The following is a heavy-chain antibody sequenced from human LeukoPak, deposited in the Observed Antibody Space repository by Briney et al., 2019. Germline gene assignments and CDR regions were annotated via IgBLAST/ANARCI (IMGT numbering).Heavy chain of an antibody. J-gene: IGHJ4*02. Sequence: SVKVSCKASGGTFSSYAISWVRQAPGQGLEWMGGIIPIFGTANYAQKFQGRVTITADESTSTAYMELSSLRSEDTAAYYCARGRAYYYDSSGYSYDYWGQGTLVTVSS. V-gene: IGHV1-69*01. CDR2: IIPIFGTA. CDR1: GGTFSSYA. CDR3: ARGRAYYYDSSGYSYDY. D-gene: IGHD3-22*01.